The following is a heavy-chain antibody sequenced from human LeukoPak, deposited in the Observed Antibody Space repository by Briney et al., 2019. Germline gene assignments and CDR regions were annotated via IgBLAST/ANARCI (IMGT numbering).Heavy chain of an antibody. CDR3: ARAVGYCSSTSCYKDYYYGMDV. V-gene: IGHV3-7*01. CDR1: GFTFSSYL. CDR2: IKQDGSEK. D-gene: IGHD2-2*02. J-gene: IGHJ6*02. Sequence: GGSLRLSCAASGFTFSSYLMSWVRQAPGKGLEWVANIKQDGSEKYYVDSVKGRFTISRDNAENSLYLQMNSLRAEDTAVYYCARAVGYCSSTSCYKDYYYGMDVWGQGTTVTVSS.